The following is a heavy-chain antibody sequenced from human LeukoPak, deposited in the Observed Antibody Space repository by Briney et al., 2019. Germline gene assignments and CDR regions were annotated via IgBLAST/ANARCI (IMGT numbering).Heavy chain of an antibody. CDR3: ARDSLENYYDSSGYFSGAFDI. V-gene: IGHV3-30*04. CDR2: ISYDGSNE. CDR1: GFTFSSYV. D-gene: IGHD3-22*01. Sequence: GGSLRLSCAASGFTFSSYVMHWVRQAPGKGLEWVAIISYDGSNEYYADSVKGRFTISRDNSKNTLYLQMNSLRAEDTAVYYCARDSLENYYDSSGYFSGAFDIWGQGTMVTVSS. J-gene: IGHJ3*02.